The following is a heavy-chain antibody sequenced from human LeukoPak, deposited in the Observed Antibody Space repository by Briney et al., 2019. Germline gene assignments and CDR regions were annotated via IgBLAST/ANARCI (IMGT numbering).Heavy chain of an antibody. D-gene: IGHD6-19*01. CDR1: GGSFSGYY. CDR3: ARFAEERYSSGSTTFDY. V-gene: IGHV4-34*01. Sequence: PSETLSLTCAVYGGSFSGYYWSWIRQPPGKGLEWIGETNHSGSTNYNPSLKSRVTISVDTSKNQFSLKLSSVTAADTAVYYCARFAEERYSSGSTTFDYWGQGTLVTVSS. J-gene: IGHJ4*02. CDR2: TNHSGST.